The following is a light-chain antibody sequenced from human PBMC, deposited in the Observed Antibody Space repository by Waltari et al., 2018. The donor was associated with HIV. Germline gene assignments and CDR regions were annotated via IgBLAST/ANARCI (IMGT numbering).Light chain of an antibody. Sequence: QSVLTQPPSASGTPGQRVTISCSGSSSKLGSNSVFWYQQFPGTAPKVPICRNDRGPSGVPDRFSSSRSGTSASLVISGLRSEDEADYYCAAYDDNLPGWMFGGGTKLTAL. V-gene: IGLV1-47*01. CDR3: AAYDDNLPGWM. J-gene: IGLJ3*02. CDR1: SSKLGSNS. CDR2: RND.